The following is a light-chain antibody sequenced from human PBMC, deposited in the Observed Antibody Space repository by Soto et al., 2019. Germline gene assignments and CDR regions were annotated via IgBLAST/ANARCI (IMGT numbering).Light chain of an antibody. J-gene: IGLJ7*01. CDR3: AAWDDSLSGSV. V-gene: IGLV1-47*01. CDR2: RNN. CDR1: SSNIESNY. Sequence: QSVLTQPPSASGTPGQRVTISCSGSSSNIESNYVYWYQQLPGTAPKLLIYRNNQRPSGVPDRFSGSKSGSSASLAISGLRSEDEADYYCAAWDDSLSGSVFGGGTQLTVL.